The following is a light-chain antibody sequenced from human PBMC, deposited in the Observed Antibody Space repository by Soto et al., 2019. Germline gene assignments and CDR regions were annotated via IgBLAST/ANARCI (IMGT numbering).Light chain of an antibody. CDR2: DAS. V-gene: IGKV3-20*01. Sequence: EIVLTQSPDTLTLSPGERATLSCRASQSIRSGRLAWYQQKPGQAPRLVIFDASNRASGTPERFTGSGSGTDFTLTIARLESEDFAVYYCQEYRGSPVTFGLGTRLEIK. CDR3: QEYRGSPVT. CDR1: QSIRSGR. J-gene: IGKJ5*01.